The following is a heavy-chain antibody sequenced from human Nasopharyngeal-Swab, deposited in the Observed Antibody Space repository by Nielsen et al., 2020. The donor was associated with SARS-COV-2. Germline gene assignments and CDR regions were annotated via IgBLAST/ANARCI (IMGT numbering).Heavy chain of an antibody. CDR3: AKGFNYDFWRWEGGYYGMDV. D-gene: IGHD3-3*01. V-gene: IGHV3-30*18. CDR2: ISYDGNYK. CDR1: GFTFSNYA. J-gene: IGHJ6*02. Sequence: GGSLRLSCIVSGFTFSGFTFSNYAMHWVRQAPGKELEWMAVISYDGNYKYYADSVKGRFTISRDNSKNTVFLQMNSLRAEDTAVYYCAKGFNYDFWRWEGGYYGMDVWGQGTTVTVSS.